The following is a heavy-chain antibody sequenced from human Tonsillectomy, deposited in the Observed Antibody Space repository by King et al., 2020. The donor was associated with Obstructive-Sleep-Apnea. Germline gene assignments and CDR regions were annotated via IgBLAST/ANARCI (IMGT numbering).Heavy chain of an antibody. Sequence: VQLVESGGGVVQPGRSLRLSCAASGFTFSSYTMHWVRQAPGKGLEWVAFISHDGSNKYYADSVKGRFTVSRDNSKNTLYLQMNSLRGEDTAVYYCARVVDYFGSLDYWGQGTLVTVSS. CDR1: GFTFSSYT. V-gene: IGHV3-30*14. CDR3: ARVVDYFGSLDY. CDR2: ISHDGSNK. J-gene: IGHJ4*02. D-gene: IGHD3-10*01.